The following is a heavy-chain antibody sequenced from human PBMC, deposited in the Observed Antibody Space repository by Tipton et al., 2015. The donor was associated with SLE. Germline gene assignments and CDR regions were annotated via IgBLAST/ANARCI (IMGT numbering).Heavy chain of an antibody. CDR2: IYYSGT. CDR1: GGSIGRYY. J-gene: IGHJ6*02. D-gene: IGHD3-3*01. Sequence: TLSLTCAVSGGSIGRYYWSWIRQPPGKGLEWIGYIYYSGTNYNPSLKSRVTISVDTSKNQFSLKLSSVTAADTAVYYCARGRLLEWLSTYYYYYGMDVWGHGTTVTVSS. CDR3: ARGRLLEWLSTYYYYYGMDV. V-gene: IGHV4-59*12.